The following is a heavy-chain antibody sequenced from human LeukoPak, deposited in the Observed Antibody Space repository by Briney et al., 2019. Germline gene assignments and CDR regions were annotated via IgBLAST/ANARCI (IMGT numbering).Heavy chain of an antibody. CDR1: GDSISSSNR. D-gene: IGHD2-21*02. CDR3: ARSGTARDFDY. V-gene: IGHV4-4*02. CDR2: IYHSEST. J-gene: IGHJ4*02. Sequence: SGTLSLTCAVSGDSISSSNRWNWVRQPPGKGLEWIGEIYHSESTHYNPSLKSRVTISVDKSKNQFSLRLSSVTAADTAVYYCARSGTARDFDYWGQGTLVTVSS.